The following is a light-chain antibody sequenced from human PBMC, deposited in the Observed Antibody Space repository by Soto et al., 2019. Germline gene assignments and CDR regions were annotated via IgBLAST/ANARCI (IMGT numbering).Light chain of an antibody. Sequence: QSVLTQPPSVSAAPGQKVSISCSGSSSNVGKNFVSWYQHVPGKAPKLLIYDNQKRPSGIPDRFSASKSGTLATLDITGLQTGDEADYYCGTWDSSLTIGVIFGGGTKGDRP. CDR2: DNQ. J-gene: IGLJ2*01. CDR3: GTWDSSLTIGVI. V-gene: IGLV1-51*01. CDR1: SSNVGKNF.